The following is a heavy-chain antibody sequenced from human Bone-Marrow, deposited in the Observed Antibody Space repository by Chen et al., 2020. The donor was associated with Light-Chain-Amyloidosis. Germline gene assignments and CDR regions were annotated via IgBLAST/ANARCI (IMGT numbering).Heavy chain of an antibody. J-gene: IGHJ6*02. CDR1: GFTFSDFH. Sequence: QVQLLGSGGGMVKPGGSLRLSCSASGFTFSDFHMAWIRQAPGKGLEWVSYLSPSRSYTKYADSVKGRFTISRDNAKNSLFLQMSGLRDEDTAVYYCAREVAYAMDVWGRGTTVTVSS. CDR2: LSPSRSYT. CDR3: AREVAYAMDV. V-gene: IGHV3-11*06.